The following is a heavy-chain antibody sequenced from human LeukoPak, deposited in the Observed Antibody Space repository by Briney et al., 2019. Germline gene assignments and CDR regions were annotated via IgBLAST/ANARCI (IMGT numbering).Heavy chain of an antibody. J-gene: IGHJ4*02. D-gene: IGHD3-10*01. Sequence: GRSLRLSCAASGFTFDDYAMHWVRPAPGKGLEWVSGISWNSGSIGYADSVKGRFTISRDNAKNSLYLQMNSLRAEDTALYYCAKETTMDYWGQGTLVTVSS. CDR2: ISWNSGSI. CDR3: AKETTMDY. CDR1: GFTFDDYA. V-gene: IGHV3-9*01.